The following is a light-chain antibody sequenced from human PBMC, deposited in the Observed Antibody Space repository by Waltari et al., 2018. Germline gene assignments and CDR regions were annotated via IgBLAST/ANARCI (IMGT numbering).Light chain of an antibody. J-gene: IGLJ3*02. CDR1: RSNIGTTS. CDR2: RDN. Sequence: QSALTQPPSVSGTPGQKVTISCSGGRSNIGTTSVNWYQHFPGSAPKLLFYRDNQRHSGVPARFSVSKSGTSASLAISDLRPEDEADYYCSSWDFRLTIWVFGGGSRLTVL. CDR3: SSWDFRLTIWV. V-gene: IGLV1-47*01.